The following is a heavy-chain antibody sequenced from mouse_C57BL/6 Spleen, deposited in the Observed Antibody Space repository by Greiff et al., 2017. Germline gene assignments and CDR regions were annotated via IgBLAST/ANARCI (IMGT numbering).Heavy chain of an antibody. CDR2: ISNGGGST. Sequence: EVMLVESGGGLVQPGGSLKLSCAASGFTFSDYYMYWVRQTPEKRLEWVAYISNGGGSTYYPVTVKGRFTISRDNAKNTLYLQMSRLKSEDTAMYYCARHLAYAMDYWGQGTSVTVSS. CDR1: GFTFSDYY. J-gene: IGHJ4*01. V-gene: IGHV5-12*01. CDR3: ARHLAYAMDY.